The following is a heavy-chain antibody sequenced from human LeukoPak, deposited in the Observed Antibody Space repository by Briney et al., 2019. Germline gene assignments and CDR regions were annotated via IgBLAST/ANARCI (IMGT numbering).Heavy chain of an antibody. D-gene: IGHD1-1*01. J-gene: IGHJ6*03. Sequence: GASVKVSCKASGGTFSSYAISWVRQAPGQGLEWMGGFDPEDGETIYAQKFQGRVTMTEDTSTDTAYMELSSLRSEDTAVYYCATDLMWNEAADYYYYMDVWGKGTTVTVSS. CDR1: GGTFSSYA. CDR3: ATDLMWNEAADYYYYMDV. V-gene: IGHV1-24*01. CDR2: FDPEDGET.